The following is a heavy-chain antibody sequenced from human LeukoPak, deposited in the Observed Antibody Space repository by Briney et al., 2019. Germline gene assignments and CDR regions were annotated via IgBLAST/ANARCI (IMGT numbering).Heavy chain of an antibody. D-gene: IGHD3-3*01. Sequence: PSETLSLTCTVSGGSISNYYWSWIRQPPGKGLEWIGYIHYSGSTYYNPSLTSRVTISIDTSKNQLSLRLSSVTAADTAVYYCAREGSRDFWSGPVYYSDYWGQGTLVTVSS. CDR2: IHYSGST. CDR1: GGSISNYY. J-gene: IGHJ4*02. CDR3: AREGSRDFWSGPVYYSDY. V-gene: IGHV4-59*01.